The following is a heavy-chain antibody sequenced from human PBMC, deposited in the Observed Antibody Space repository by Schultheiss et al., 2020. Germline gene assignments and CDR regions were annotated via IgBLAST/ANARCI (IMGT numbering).Heavy chain of an antibody. D-gene: IGHD4/OR15-4a*01. CDR2: INHSGST. V-gene: IGHV4-34*01. J-gene: IGHJ4*02. CDR1: GGSFSGYY. CDR3: ARGYGAG. Sequence: SETLSLTCAVYGGSFSGYYWSWIRQPPGKGLEWIGEINHSGSTNYNPSLKSRVTISVDTSKNQFSLKLSSVTAADTAVYYCARGYGAGWGQGTLVTVSS.